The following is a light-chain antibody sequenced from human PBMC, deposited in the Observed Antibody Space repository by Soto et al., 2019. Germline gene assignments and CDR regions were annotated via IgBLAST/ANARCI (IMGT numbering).Light chain of an antibody. CDR3: QVWDSSIDVV. CDR1: NIGSKN. Sequence: SYELTQPLSVSVALGQTARITCGGNNIGSKNVHWYQQKPGQAPVLVIYRDSNRPSGIPERFSGSNSGNTATLTISRAQAGGEADYYCQVWDSSIDVVFGGGTKVTVL. J-gene: IGLJ2*01. V-gene: IGLV3-9*01. CDR2: RDS.